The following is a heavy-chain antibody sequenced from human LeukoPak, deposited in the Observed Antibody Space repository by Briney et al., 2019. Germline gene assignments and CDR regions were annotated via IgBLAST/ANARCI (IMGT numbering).Heavy chain of an antibody. CDR2: IYYSGST. V-gene: IGHV4-59*01. J-gene: IGHJ6*03. Sequence: SETLSLTCTVSGGSISSYYWSWIRQPPGKGLEWIGYIYYSGSTNYNPSHKSRVTISVDTSKNQFSLKLSSVTAADTAVYYCARGKYSSSWYFHYYYYMDVWGKGTTVTISS. D-gene: IGHD6-13*01. CDR3: ARGKYSSSWYFHYYYYMDV. CDR1: GGSISSYY.